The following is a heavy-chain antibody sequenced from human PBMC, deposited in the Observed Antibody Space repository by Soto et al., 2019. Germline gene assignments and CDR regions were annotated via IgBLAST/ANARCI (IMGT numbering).Heavy chain of an antibody. Sequence: ASVKFSCKASGYTFTSSAMHWVRQAPGQRLEWMGWINAGNGNTKYSQKFQGRVTITRDTSASTAYMELSSLRSEDTAVYYCARVLTRTYYDMLTGYYAFDIWGQGTMGTVSS. CDR2: INAGNGNT. J-gene: IGHJ3*02. CDR3: ARVLTRTYYDMLTGYYAFDI. V-gene: IGHV1-3*01. CDR1: GYTFTSSA. D-gene: IGHD3-9*01.